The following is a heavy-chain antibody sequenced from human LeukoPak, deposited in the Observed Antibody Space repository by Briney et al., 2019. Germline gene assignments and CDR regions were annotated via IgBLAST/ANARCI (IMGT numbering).Heavy chain of an antibody. V-gene: IGHV3-21*01. Sequence: NPGGSLRLSCAASGFTFNTYNMNWVRQAPGKGLEWVSSISSSSSYKYYADSVKGLFTISRDNAKNSLYLQMNSLRAEDTAVYYCSTSPHYESDWLVVDYWGQGTLVTVSS. CDR3: STSPHYESDWLVVDY. J-gene: IGHJ4*02. CDR2: ISSSSSYK. D-gene: IGHD3-9*01. CDR1: GFTFNTYN.